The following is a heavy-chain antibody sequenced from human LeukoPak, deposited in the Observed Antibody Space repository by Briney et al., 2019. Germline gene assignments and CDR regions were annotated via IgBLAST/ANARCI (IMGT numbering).Heavy chain of an antibody. CDR3: TRPDYYGSGSYDY. CDR1: GFTFSSYT. V-gene: IGHV3-30*04. J-gene: IGHJ4*02. CDR2: ISYDGSNI. D-gene: IGHD3-10*01. Sequence: GGSLRLSCAASGFTFSSYTMHWVRQAPGKGLEWVAVISYDGSNIYYADSVKGRFTISRDTSKNTLSLQMNSLKTEDTAVYYCTRPDYYGSGSYDYWGQGTLVTVSS.